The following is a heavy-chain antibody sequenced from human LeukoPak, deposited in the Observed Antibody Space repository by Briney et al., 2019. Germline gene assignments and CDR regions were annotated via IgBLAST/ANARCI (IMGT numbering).Heavy chain of an antibody. CDR2: INPGGSSI. J-gene: IGHJ4*02. V-gene: IGHV3-74*01. D-gene: IGHD1-14*01. Sequence: GKSLTLSCAASGFTFCSHWVHWLRQVPGKTVVCVARINPGGSSITYADYVKGRFNISRDNDKNTLYLQMDSLRAEDTGVYYCARSNRGGVYWGQGTLVTVSS. CDR3: ARSNRGGVY. CDR1: GFTFCSHW.